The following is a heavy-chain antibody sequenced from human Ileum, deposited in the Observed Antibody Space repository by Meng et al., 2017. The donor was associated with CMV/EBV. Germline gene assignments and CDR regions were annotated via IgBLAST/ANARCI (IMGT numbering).Heavy chain of an antibody. CDR2: IYYSGST. CDR1: GGSISSYY. D-gene: IGHD2-21*01. Sequence: SETLSLTCTVSGGSISSYYWSWIRQPPGKGLEWIGYIYYSGSTNYNTSLKSRVTISVDTSKNQFSLKLSSVTAADTAVYYCASGERIPYYYYGMDVWGQGTTVTVSS. V-gene: IGHV4-59*01. CDR3: ASGERIPYYYYGMDV. J-gene: IGHJ6*02.